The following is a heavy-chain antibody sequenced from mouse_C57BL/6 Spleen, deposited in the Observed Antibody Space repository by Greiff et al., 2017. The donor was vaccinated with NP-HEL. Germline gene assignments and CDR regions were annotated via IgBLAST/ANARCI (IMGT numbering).Heavy chain of an antibody. CDR2: IDPANGNT. CDR1: GFNIKNTY. V-gene: IGHV14-3*01. CDR3: ASNYYSNYERDYAMDY. D-gene: IGHD2-5*01. Sequence: EVQLQQSVAELVRPGASVKLSCTASGFNIKNTYMHWVKQRPEQGLEWIGRIDPANGNTKYAPKFQGKATRTADTSSNTAYLQLSSLTSEDTVIYYCASNYYSNYERDYAMDYWGQGTSVTVAS. J-gene: IGHJ4*01.